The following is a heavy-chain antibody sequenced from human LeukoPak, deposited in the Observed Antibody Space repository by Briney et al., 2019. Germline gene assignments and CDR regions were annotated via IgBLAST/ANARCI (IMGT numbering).Heavy chain of an antibody. D-gene: IGHD3-3*01. J-gene: IGHJ4*02. CDR2: ISSSSSYI. CDR3: ARGLYDFWSGYYSFDY. CDR1: GFTFSSYS. V-gene: IGHV3-21*04. Sequence: KPGGSLRLSCAASGFTFSSYSMNWVRQAPGKGLEWVSSISSSSSYIYYADSVKGRFTISRDNSKNTLYLQMNSLRAEDTAVYYCARGLYDFWSGYYSFDYWGQGTLVTVSS.